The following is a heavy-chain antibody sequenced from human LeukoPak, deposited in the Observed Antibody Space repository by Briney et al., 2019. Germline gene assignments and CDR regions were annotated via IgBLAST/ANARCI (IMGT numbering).Heavy chain of an antibody. CDR2: IYTSGST. J-gene: IGHJ4*02. V-gene: IGHV4-4*07. CDR3: ARENSGSYGEFDY. D-gene: IGHD1-26*01. CDR1: GGSISSYY. Sequence: SETLSLTCTVSGGSISSYYWSWVRQPAGKGLEWIGRIYTSGSTNYNASLKSRVSMSVDTSKNQFSLKLSSVTAADTAVFYCARENSGSYGEFDYWGQGTLVTVSS.